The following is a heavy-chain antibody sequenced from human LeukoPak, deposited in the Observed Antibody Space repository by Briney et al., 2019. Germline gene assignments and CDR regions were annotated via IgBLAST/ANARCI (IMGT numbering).Heavy chain of an antibody. CDR2: INHSGST. J-gene: IGHJ6*03. V-gene: IGHV4-34*01. D-gene: IGHD3-3*01. CDR1: GGSFSGYY. CDR3: ARGLKYDFWSGYSSPGYYYYMDV. Sequence: PSETLSLTCAVYGGSFSGYYWGWIRQPPGKGLERIGKINHSGSTNYNPSLKSRVTISVDTSKNQFSLKLSSVTAADTAVYYCARGLKYDFWSGYSSPGYYYYMDVWGKGTTVTVSS.